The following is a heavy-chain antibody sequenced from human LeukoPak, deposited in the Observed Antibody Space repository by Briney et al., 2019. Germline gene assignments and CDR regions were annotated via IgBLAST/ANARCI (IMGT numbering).Heavy chain of an antibody. CDR3: ARLPLRSIAVGYYGMDV. J-gene: IGHJ6*02. CDR2: ILPIFGTA. Sequence: SVKVSCKASGGTFSSYAISWVRQAPGQGLEWMGGILPIFGTANYAQKFQGRVTITADESTSTAYMELSSLRSEDTAVYYCARLPLRSIAVGYYGMDVWGQGTTVTVSS. D-gene: IGHD6-6*01. CDR1: GGTFSSYA. V-gene: IGHV1-69*13.